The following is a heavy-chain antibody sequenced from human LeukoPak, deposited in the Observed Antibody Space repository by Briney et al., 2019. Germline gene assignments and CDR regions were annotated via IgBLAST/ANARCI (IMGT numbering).Heavy chain of an antibody. D-gene: IGHD2-21*02. V-gene: IGHV3-23*01. CDR3: AKELRMTV. CDR1: GFTFSSYP. Sequence: GGSLRLSCAASGFTFSSYPMTWVRQAPGKGLEWVSAITASGSTTYYGDSVKGRFTISRDNSKNTLYLQMNRLRAEATAVYSCAKELRMTVWGQGSLVTVSS. CDR2: ITASGSTT. J-gene: IGHJ4*02.